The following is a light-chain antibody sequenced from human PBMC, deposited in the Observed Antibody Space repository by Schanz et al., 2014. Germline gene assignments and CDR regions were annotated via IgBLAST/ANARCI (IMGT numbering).Light chain of an antibody. CDR2: WAS. CDR1: QSVLHSSHNKNY. J-gene: IGKJ1*01. Sequence: DIVMTQSPDSLAVSLGERATIHCKSSQSVLHSSHNKNYLAWYQHKPGQAPKLLIYWASTRESGVPDRFSGGGSGTDFTLTISSLQAEDVAVYYCQQYYSFPRTFGQGTKVEIK. CDR3: QQYYSFPRT. V-gene: IGKV4-1*01.